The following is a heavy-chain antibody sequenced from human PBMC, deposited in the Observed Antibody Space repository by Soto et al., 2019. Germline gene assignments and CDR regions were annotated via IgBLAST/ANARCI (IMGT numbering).Heavy chain of an antibody. Sequence: EVQLVESGGGLVKPGGSLRLSCAASGFTLSSYTMNWVRQASGKGLEWVASITSSSSHIYYADSVKGRFTISRDNAGNSLYLQMNSLRAEDTAVYYCVGERGLSSFYGMDVWGQGTTVTVSS. J-gene: IGHJ6*02. D-gene: IGHD3-10*01. CDR3: VGERGLSSFYGMDV. CDR2: ITSSSSHI. CDR1: GFTLSSYT. V-gene: IGHV3-21*02.